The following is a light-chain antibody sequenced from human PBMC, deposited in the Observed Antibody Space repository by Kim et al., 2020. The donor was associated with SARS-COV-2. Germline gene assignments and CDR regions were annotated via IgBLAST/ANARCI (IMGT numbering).Light chain of an antibody. V-gene: IGKV1-17*01. CDR3: LKHNTYPIT. Sequence: GPVGDRVTLTCRASQDIINDLGWYQRKPGRAPKRLIYGASSSQSVVPSRCSVSGSGTEFTLTISSLQPEDFATYFCLKHNTYPITFGQGTKVDIK. J-gene: IGKJ1*01. CDR2: GAS. CDR1: QDIIND.